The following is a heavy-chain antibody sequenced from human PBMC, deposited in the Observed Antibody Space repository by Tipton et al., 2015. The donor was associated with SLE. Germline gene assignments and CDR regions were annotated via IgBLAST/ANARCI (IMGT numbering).Heavy chain of an antibody. Sequence: SLRLSCAASGFTFDEYAMHWVRQAPGKGLEWVSGINWNSGSIAYGDSVKGRFTIPRDNAKKSLYLQMNSLRVEDTALYYCAKDGGGGSPLNWFDPWGQGTLVTVSS. CDR3: AKDGGGGSPLNWFDP. CDR1: GFTFDEYA. V-gene: IGHV3-9*01. CDR2: INWNSGSI. D-gene: IGHD3-16*01. J-gene: IGHJ5*02.